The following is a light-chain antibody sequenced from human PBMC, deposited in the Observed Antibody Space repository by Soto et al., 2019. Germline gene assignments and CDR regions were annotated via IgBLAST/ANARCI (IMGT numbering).Light chain of an antibody. CDR2: DTS. CDR1: QSVSSN. J-gene: IGKJ1*01. V-gene: IGKV3-15*01. CDR3: QQYNNWPRT. Sequence: EIVMTQSPATLSASPGERATLACRASQSVSSNLAWYQQKPGQAPNLLIYDTSTRGSGIPARFSGSGSGTVFPLTSSRLPYEDVAVYYCQQYNNWPRTFGQGTKVEIK.